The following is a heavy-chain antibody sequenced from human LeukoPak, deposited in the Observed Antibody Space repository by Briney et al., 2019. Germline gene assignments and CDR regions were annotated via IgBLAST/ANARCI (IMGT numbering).Heavy chain of an antibody. V-gene: IGHV3-30-3*01. J-gene: IGHJ5*02. Sequence: GGSLRLPCAASEFTFSSYAMHWVRQAPGKGLEWVAVISYDGNNEYYADSVKGRFTISRDNSWNTLYLQMNSLRTDDTAVYYCAKEEAASWGQGTLVTVSS. CDR3: AKEEAAS. D-gene: IGHD6-25*01. CDR1: EFTFSSYA. CDR2: ISYDGNNE.